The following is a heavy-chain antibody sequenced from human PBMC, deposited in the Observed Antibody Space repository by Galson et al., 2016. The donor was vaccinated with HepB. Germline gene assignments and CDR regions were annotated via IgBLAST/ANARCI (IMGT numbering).Heavy chain of an antibody. D-gene: IGHD6-13*01. CDR1: GFTFYSYA. Sequence: SLSLSCAASGFTFYSYAMHWVRQAPGKGLEWVSFISYDGSYKYYADSVKGRFTISRDNSENTLYLQMNSLRPEDTAVYYCARDSSNWYPTFDFWGQGSLVAVSS. V-gene: IGHV3-30*04. CDR3: ARDSSNWYPTFDF. CDR2: ISYDGSYK. J-gene: IGHJ4*02.